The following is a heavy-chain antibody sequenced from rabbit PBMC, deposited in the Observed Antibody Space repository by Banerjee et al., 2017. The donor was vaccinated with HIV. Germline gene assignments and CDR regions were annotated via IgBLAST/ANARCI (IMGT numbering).Heavy chain of an antibody. CDR1: GFSFSSSYY. CDR3: ARGASDGGYGYTNLNL. V-gene: IGHV1S45*01. J-gene: IGHJ4*01. D-gene: IGHD6-1*01. Sequence: QEQLEESGGDPVKPEGSLTLTCTASGFSFSSSYYMCWVRQAPGKGLEWIGCIYAGSSGSTYYASWAKGRFTISKTSSTTVTLQMTSLTAADTATYFCARGASDGGYGYTNLNLWGPGTLVTVS. CDR2: IYAGSSGST.